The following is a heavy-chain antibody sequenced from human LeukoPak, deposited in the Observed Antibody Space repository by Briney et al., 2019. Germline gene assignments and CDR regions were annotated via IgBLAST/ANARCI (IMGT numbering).Heavy chain of an antibody. CDR1: EFTFSTYW. D-gene: IGHD5-18*01. CDR3: ANSRGYSYGLIPHD. J-gene: IGHJ4*02. Sequence: GGSLRLSCAASEFTFSTYWMTWVRQAPGKGLEWVANIKQDGSEKYYVDSVKGRFTISRDNAKNSLYLQMNSLRAEDTAVYYCANSRGYSYGLIPHDWGQGTLVTVSS. V-gene: IGHV3-7*01. CDR2: IKQDGSEK.